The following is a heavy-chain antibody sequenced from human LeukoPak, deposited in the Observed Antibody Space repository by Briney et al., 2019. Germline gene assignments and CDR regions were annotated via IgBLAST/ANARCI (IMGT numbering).Heavy chain of an antibody. CDR2: INHSGST. J-gene: IGHJ2*01. CDR3: ARDVIAVAGSYWYFDL. Sequence: SETLSLTCAVYGGSFSGYYWSWIRQPPGKGLEWIGEINHSGSTNYNPSLKSRVTISVDTSKNQFSLKLSSVTAADTAVYYCARDVIAVAGSYWYFDLWGRRTLVTVSS. CDR1: GGSFSGYY. D-gene: IGHD6-19*01. V-gene: IGHV4-34*01.